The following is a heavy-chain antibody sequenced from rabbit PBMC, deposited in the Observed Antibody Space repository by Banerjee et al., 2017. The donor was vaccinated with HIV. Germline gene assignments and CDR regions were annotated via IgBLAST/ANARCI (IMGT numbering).Heavy chain of an antibody. D-gene: IGHD1-1*01. CDR3: TRDFRSTSGYWPQYSFDL. J-gene: IGHJ4*01. CDR1: GFSFSSNCW. Sequence: QQQLVESGGGLVKPGASLTLTCTASGFSFSSNCWICWVRQAPGKGLEWIACIYTGDGSTYYASWAKGRFTISKTSSTTVTLQMTSLTAADTATYFCTRDFRSTSGYWPQYSFDLWGPGTLVTVS. V-gene: IGHV1S45*01. CDR2: IYTGDGST.